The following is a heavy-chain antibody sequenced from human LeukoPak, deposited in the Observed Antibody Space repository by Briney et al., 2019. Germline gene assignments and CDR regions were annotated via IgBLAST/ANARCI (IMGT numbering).Heavy chain of an antibody. Sequence: PSETLSLTCAVYGGSFSGCYWSWIRQPPGKGLEWIGEINHSGSTNYNPSLKSRVTISVDTSKNQFSLKLSSVTAADTAVYYCARDEEYSSGRYTDYWGQGTLVTVSS. D-gene: IGHD6-19*01. CDR3: ARDEEYSSGRYTDY. V-gene: IGHV4-34*01. J-gene: IGHJ4*02. CDR1: GGSFSGCY. CDR2: INHSGST.